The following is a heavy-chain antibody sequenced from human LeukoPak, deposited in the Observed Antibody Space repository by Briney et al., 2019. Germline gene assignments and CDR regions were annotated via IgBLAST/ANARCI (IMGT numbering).Heavy chain of an antibody. J-gene: IGHJ4*02. CDR3: AKEVLLWFGELYGRVYFDY. D-gene: IGHD3-10*01. CDR2: ISGSGGST. Sequence: GGTLRLSCAASGFTFSSYGMSWVRQAPGKGLEWVSAISGSGGSTYYADSVKGRFTISRDNSKNTLYLQMNSLRAEDTAVYYCAKEVLLWFGELYGRVYFDYWGQGTLVTVSS. V-gene: IGHV3-23*01. CDR1: GFTFSSYG.